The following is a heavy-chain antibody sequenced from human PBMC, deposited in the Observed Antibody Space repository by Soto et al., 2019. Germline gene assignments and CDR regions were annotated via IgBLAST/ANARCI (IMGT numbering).Heavy chain of an antibody. V-gene: IGHV3-15*01. J-gene: IGHJ4*02. D-gene: IGHD6-6*01. CDR3: TTGRYSSSLYFDS. Sequence: EVQLVESGGGLVKPGGSLRVSCAASGITFSNAWMTWVRQAPGKGLEWVGRIKSKIDGGTTDYGVPVKGRFTISRDDSKNTLYLQMSSLRTEDTAVYYCTTGRYSSSLYFDSWGQGTLVTVSS. CDR1: GITFSNAW. CDR2: IKSKIDGGTT.